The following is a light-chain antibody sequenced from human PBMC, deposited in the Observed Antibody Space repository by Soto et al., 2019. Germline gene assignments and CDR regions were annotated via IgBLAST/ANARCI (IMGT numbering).Light chain of an antibody. CDR1: TGAVTSTHY. CDR3: LLAYSGARV. V-gene: IGLV7-46*01. CDR2: DTN. Sequence: QTVVTQEPSVTVSPGGTVTLTCGSSTGAVTSTHYPYWIQQQPGQAPMTLICDTNNKHSWTPARFSGSLLGGTAALTLSGAQAEDDAEYYCLLAYSGARVFGGGTKLTVL. J-gene: IGLJ2*01.